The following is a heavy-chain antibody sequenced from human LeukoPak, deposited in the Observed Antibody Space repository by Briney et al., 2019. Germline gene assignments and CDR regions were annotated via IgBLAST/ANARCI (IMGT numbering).Heavy chain of an antibody. D-gene: IGHD3-3*01. CDR2: MNPNSGNT. J-gene: IGHJ5*02. CDR1: GYTFTSYD. V-gene: IGHV1-8*01. CDR3: ARITYYDFRSGYFYWFDP. Sequence: ASVKVSCKASGYTFTSYDISWVRQATGQGLEWMGWMNPNSGNTGYAQKFQGRVTMTRNTSISTAYMELSSLRSEDTAVYYCARITYYDFRSGYFYWFDPWGQGTLVTVSS.